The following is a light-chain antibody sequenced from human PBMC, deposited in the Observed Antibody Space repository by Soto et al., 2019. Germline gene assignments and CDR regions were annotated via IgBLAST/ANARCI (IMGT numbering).Light chain of an antibody. CDR2: AVT. J-gene: IGLJ1*01. Sequence: QSVVTQPASVSGSPGQSITISCTGTSSDVGGYNYVSWYQQHPGKAPKPMIYAVTDRPSGVSSRFSGSKSGNTASLTISGLQAEDEADYYCSSYTSSSTLFGTGTKVTVL. CDR1: SSDVGGYNY. CDR3: SSYTSSSTL. V-gene: IGLV2-14*01.